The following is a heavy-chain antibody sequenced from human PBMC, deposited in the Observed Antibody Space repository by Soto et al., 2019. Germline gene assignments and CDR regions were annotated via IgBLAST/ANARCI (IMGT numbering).Heavy chain of an antibody. CDR2: ITAYNGNT. D-gene: IGHD5-12*01. CDR1: GYTFSSYG. Sequence: QVQLVQSGAEVKKPGASLKVSCKASGYTFSSYGISWVRQAPGQGLEWMGWITAYNGNTKYAQKFQGRVTMTTDTSTGTAYMELRSLRSDDTAVYYCARPTKGGISGYESSAGYWGQGTLVTVSS. J-gene: IGHJ4*01. CDR3: ARPTKGGISGYESSAGY. V-gene: IGHV1-18*01.